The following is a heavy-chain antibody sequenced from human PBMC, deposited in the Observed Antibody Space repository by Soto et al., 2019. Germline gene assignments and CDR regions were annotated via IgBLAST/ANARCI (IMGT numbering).Heavy chain of an antibody. D-gene: IGHD6-13*01. CDR3: ARDRLAAPSNYYYGMDV. CDR1: GGTFSSYA. V-gene: IGHV1-69*01. J-gene: IGHJ6*02. CDR2: IIPIFGTA. Sequence: QVKLVQSGAEVKKPGSSVKVSCKASGGTFSSYAISWVRQAPGQGLEWMGGIIPIFGTANYAQKFQGRVTITADESTSTAYMELSSLRSEDTAVYYCARDRLAAPSNYYYGMDVWGQGTTVTVSS.